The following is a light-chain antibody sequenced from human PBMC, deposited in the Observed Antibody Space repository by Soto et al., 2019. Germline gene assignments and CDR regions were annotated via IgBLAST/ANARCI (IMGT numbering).Light chain of an antibody. CDR2: EVS. J-gene: IGLJ1*01. Sequence: QSVLTQPASVSGSPGQSITVSCTGTSSDVGGYNSVSWYQQHPGKPPKLIIYEVSNRPSGVSNRFSGSESGNTASLTISGPQAEDEADYYCSSYTSSSTSYVFGTGTKVTVL. CDR1: SSDVGGYNS. CDR3: SSYTSSSTSYV. V-gene: IGLV2-14*03.